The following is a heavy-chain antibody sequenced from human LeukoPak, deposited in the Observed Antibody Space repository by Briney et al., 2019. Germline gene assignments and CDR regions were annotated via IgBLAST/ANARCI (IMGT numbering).Heavy chain of an antibody. CDR2: SNGDGSST. D-gene: IGHD1-26*01. CDR1: GFTFSRYW. J-gene: IGHJ3*02. CDR3: IRDFGSVGATNAFDI. V-gene: IGHV3-74*01. Sequence: GGSLRLSCVASGFTFSRYWMRWVRQAPGKGLEWVSRSNGDGSSTSYADSVKGRFTISRDNAKNTVYLQMNSLRVEDTAVYYCIRDFGSVGATNAFDIWGQGTMVTVSS.